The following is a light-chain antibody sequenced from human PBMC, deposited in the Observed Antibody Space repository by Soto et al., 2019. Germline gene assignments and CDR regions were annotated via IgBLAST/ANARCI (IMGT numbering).Light chain of an antibody. J-gene: IGKJ5*01. CDR1: QSVSSSY. CDR3: QQYGSSPIT. V-gene: IGKV3-20*01. Sequence: EIVLTQSPGTLSLSPGERATLSCRASQSVSSSYLAWYQQKPGQAPRLLIYGASSKATGIPDRFSGSGSGTDFTLTISRLEPEGFAVYYCQQYGSSPITFGRGTRLEIK. CDR2: GAS.